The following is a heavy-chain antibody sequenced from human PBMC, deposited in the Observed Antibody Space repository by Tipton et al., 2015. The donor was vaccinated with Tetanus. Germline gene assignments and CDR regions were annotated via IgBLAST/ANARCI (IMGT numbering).Heavy chain of an antibody. Sequence: QSGPEVKKPGSSVKVSCKASGGTFSSYAISWVRQAPGQGLEWMGGIIPIFGTANYAQKFQGRVTITADESTSTAYMELSSLRSEDTAVYYCARVDTAMAESEWGRFYYFDYWGQGTLVTVSS. D-gene: IGHD5-18*01. CDR3: ARVDTAMAESEWGRFYYFDY. J-gene: IGHJ4*02. CDR2: IIPIFGTA. CDR1: GGTFSSYA. V-gene: IGHV1-69*01.